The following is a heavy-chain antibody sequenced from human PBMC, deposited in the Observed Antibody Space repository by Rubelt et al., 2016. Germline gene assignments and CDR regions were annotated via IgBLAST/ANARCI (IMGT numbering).Heavy chain of an antibody. V-gene: IGHV3-30*04. D-gene: IGHD3-10*01. CDR3: ARSPAGERYYYYGMDV. J-gene: IGHJ6*02. Sequence: GRSLRLSCAASGFTFSSYAMHWVRQAPGKGLEWVAVISYDGSNKYYADSVKGRFTISRDNSKNTLYLQMNSLRAEDTAVYYCARSPAGERYYYYGMDVWGQGTTVTVFS. CDR1: GFTFSSYA. CDR2: ISYDGSNK.